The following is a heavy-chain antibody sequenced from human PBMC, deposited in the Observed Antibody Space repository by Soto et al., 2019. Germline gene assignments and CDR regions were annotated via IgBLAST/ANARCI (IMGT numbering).Heavy chain of an antibody. J-gene: IGHJ6*02. V-gene: IGHV3-33*01. Sequence: SLRLSCAASGFTFSSYGMHWVRQAPGKGLEWVAVIWYDGSNKYYADSVKGRFTISRDNSKNTLYLQMNSLRAEDTAVYYCARDNSGTMVRGVNYGMDVWGQGTTVTVSS. CDR3: ARDNSGTMVRGVNYGMDV. CDR2: IWYDGSNK. CDR1: GFTFSSYG. D-gene: IGHD3-10*01.